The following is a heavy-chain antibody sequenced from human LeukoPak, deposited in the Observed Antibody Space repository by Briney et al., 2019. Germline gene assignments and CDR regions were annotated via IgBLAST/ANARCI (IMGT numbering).Heavy chain of an antibody. Sequence: ASVKVSCKASGGTFSSYAISWVRQAPGQGLGWMGGIIPIFGTANYAQKFQGRVTITTDESTSTAYMELSSLRSEDTAVYYCARGQLELRFGNWFDPWGQGTLVTVSS. D-gene: IGHD1-7*01. V-gene: IGHV1-69*05. CDR3: ARGQLELRFGNWFDP. CDR2: IIPIFGTA. CDR1: GGTFSSYA. J-gene: IGHJ5*02.